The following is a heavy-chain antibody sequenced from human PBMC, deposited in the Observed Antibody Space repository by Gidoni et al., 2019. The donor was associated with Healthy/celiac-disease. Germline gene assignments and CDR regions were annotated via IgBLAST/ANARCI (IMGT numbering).Heavy chain of an antibody. Sequence: QVQLVESGRGVVQPGRSLRLSCAASGFTFSSYGMHWVRQTPGKGLEWVAVISYDGSNKYYAASVKGRFTISRDNSKNTLYLQMNSLRAEDTAVYSCAKDGGATRYYFDYWGQGTLVTVSS. V-gene: IGHV3-30*18. CDR3: AKDGGATRYYFDY. J-gene: IGHJ4*02. D-gene: IGHD2-15*01. CDR1: GFTFSSYG. CDR2: ISYDGSNK.